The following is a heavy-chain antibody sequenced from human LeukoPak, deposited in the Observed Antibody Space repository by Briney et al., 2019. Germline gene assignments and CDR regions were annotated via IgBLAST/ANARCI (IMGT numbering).Heavy chain of an antibody. D-gene: IGHD4-17*01. CDR1: GFTFSSYA. CDR2: TDITGAYT. J-gene: IGHJ4*02. V-gene: IGHV3-64*01. Sequence: HPGGSLRLSRAASGFTFSSYAMHWVRQAPGKGLEYVSGTDITGAYTYYVNSVRGRFTISRDISKNTLYLQLGSLRVEDMAVYYCARAKGSYGDYYFDFWGQGTLVTVSS. CDR3: ARAKGSYGDYYFDF.